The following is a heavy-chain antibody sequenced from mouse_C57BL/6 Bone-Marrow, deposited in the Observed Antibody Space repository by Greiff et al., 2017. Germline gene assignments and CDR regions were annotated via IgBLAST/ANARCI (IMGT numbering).Heavy chain of an antibody. J-gene: IGHJ3*01. CDR3: ARDYDDPRGFAY. CDR1: GYTFTSYG. D-gene: IGHD2-4*01. CDR2: IDPSDSET. V-gene: IGHV1-52*01. Sequence: QVQLQQPGAELVRPGSSVKLSCKASGYTFTSYGMHWVKQRPIQGLEWIGNIDPSDSETHYTQKFKDKATLTVDKSSSTAYMQLSSLTSEDAAVYCCARDYDDPRGFAYWGQGTLVTVSA.